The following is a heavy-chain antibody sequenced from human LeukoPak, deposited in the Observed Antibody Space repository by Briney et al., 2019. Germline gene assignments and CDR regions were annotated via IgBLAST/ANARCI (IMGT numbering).Heavy chain of an antibody. CDR3: ARDRTTVTTRVRYYYYMDV. CDR1: GFTFSSYW. CDR2: IKQDGSEK. Sequence: GGSLRLSCAASGFTFSSYWMSWVRQAPGKGLEWVANIKQDGSEKYYVDSVKGRFTISRDNAKNSLYLQMSSLRAEDTAVYYCARDRTTVTTRVRYYYYMDVWGKGTTVTVSS. V-gene: IGHV3-7*01. J-gene: IGHJ6*03. D-gene: IGHD4-11*01.